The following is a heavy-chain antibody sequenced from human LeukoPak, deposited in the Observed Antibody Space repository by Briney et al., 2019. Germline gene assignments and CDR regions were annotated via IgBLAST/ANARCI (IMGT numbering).Heavy chain of an antibody. Sequence: SQTLSLTCAVSGGSISSGGYSWSWIRQPPGKGLEWIGYIYHNGSTYYNPSLKSRVTISVDRSKNQFSLKLSSVTAADTAVYYCARADGYNSVDWFDPWGQGTLVTVSS. J-gene: IGHJ5*02. CDR1: GGSISSGGYS. CDR3: ARADGYNSVDWFDP. D-gene: IGHD5-12*01. CDR2: IYHNGST. V-gene: IGHV4-30-2*01.